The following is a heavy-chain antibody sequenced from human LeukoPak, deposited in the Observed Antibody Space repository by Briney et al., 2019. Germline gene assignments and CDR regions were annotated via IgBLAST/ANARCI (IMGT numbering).Heavy chain of an antibody. J-gene: IGHJ5*02. V-gene: IGHV5-51*01. CDR2: IYPGDSDT. Sequence: GESLKISCETSGYTFRSNWIAWVRQVPGKGLEWMGIIYPGDSDTRYSPSFEGQVTISADKSISTAYLQWSSLKASDTATYYCARLEGTIFGVDSNWFDPWGQGTLVTVSS. D-gene: IGHD3-3*01. CDR1: GYTFRSNW. CDR3: ARLEGTIFGVDSNWFDP.